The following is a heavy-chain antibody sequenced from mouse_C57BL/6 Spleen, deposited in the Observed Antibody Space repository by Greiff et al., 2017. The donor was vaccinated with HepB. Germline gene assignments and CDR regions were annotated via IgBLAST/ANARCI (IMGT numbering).Heavy chain of an antibody. J-gene: IGHJ4*01. CDR3: ARYGYDEGYAMDY. D-gene: IGHD2-2*01. V-gene: IGHV1-63*01. CDR2: IYPGGGYT. Sequence: VQLQESGAELVRPGTSVKMSCKASGYTFTNYWIGWAKQRPGHGLEWIGDIYPGGGYTNYNEKFKGKATLTADKSSSTAYMQFSSLTSEDSAIYYCARYGYDEGYAMDYWGQGTSVTVSS. CDR1: GYTFTNYW.